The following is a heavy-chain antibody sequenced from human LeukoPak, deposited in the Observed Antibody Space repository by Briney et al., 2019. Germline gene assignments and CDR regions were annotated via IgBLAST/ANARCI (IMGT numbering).Heavy chain of an antibody. V-gene: IGHV3-23*01. J-gene: IGHJ4*02. Sequence: AGGSLRLSCAASGFTFSSYAMSWVRRAPGKGLEWVSAISGSGGSTYYADSVKGRFTISRDNSKNTLYLQMNSLRAEDTAVYYCAKEGSGSYRAFDYWGQGTLVTVSS. CDR1: GFTFSSYA. CDR3: AKEGSGSYRAFDY. D-gene: IGHD1-26*01. CDR2: ISGSGGST.